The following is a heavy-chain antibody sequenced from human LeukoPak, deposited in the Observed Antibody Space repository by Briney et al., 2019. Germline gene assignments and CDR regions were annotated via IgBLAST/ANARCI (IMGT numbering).Heavy chain of an antibody. Sequence: SQTLSLTCTVSGGSISSGDYYWSWIRQPPGKGLAWIGYIYYSGSTYYNPSLKSRVTISVDTSKNQFSLKLSSVTAADTAVYYCARGDTIFAVVMPGGNAFDIWGPGTMVTVSS. CDR2: IYYSGST. V-gene: IGHV4-30-4*08. CDR1: GGSISSGDYY. J-gene: IGHJ3*02. D-gene: IGHD3-3*01. CDR3: ARGDTIFAVVMPGGNAFDI.